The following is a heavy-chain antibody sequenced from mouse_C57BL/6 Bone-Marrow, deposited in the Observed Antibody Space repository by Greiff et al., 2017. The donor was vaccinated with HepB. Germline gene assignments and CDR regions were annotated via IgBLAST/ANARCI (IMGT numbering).Heavy chain of an antibody. CDR3: ARQIYYDYDAWFAY. CDR1: EYEFPSHD. D-gene: IGHD2-4*01. CDR2: INSDGGST. J-gene: IGHJ3*01. Sequence: EVQVVESGGGLVQPGESLKLSCESNEYEFPSHDMSWVRKTPEKRLELVAAINSDGGSTYYPDTMERRFIISRDNTKKTLYLQMSSLRSEDTALYYCARQIYYDYDAWFAYWGQGTLVTVSA. V-gene: IGHV5-2*01.